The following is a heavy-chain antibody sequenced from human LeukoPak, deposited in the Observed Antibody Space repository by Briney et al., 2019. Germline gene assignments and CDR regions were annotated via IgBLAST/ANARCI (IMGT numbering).Heavy chain of an antibody. V-gene: IGHV3-21*01. Sequence: PGGSLRLSGAASGFTYSSYSMNWVRQAPGKGLEWVSSISSSSSHIYYADSVKGRFTISRDNAKNSLYLQMNSLRAEDTAVYYCARDRWEPVVVVPAAIAFWGQGTLVTVSS. D-gene: IGHD2-2*01. CDR1: GFTYSSYS. CDR3: ARDRWEPVVVVPAAIAF. CDR2: ISSSSSHI. J-gene: IGHJ4*02.